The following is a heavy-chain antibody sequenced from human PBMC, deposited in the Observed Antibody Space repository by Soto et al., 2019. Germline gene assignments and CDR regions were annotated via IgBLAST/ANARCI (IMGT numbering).Heavy chain of an antibody. V-gene: IGHV4-30-2*01. J-gene: IGHJ4*02. Sequence: QLQLQESGSGLVKPSQTLSLTCAVSGGSISSGGYSWSWIRQPPGKGLEWIGYIYHSGSTYYNPSRKRRVTISVDRSKNQFSLKLSSVTAADTAVYYCAREIYSYGSFYFDYWGQGTLVTVSS. CDR1: GGSISSGGYS. CDR3: AREIYSYGSFYFDY. CDR2: IYHSGST. D-gene: IGHD5-18*01.